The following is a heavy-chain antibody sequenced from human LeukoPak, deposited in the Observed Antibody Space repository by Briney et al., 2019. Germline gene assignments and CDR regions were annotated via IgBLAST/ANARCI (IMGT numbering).Heavy chain of an antibody. J-gene: IGHJ3*02. CDR1: GFTFSSYW. CDR3: ARPIYSSSWDAFNN. V-gene: IGHV3-7*01. Sequence: PGGSLRLSCAASGFTFSSYWMSWVRQAPGKGLECVANINQDGSKVYYVDSVKGRFTISRDKAKKSLYLQMNSLRAEDTAVYYCARPIYSSSWDAFNNWGQGTMVTVSS. D-gene: IGHD6-13*01. CDR2: INQDGSKV.